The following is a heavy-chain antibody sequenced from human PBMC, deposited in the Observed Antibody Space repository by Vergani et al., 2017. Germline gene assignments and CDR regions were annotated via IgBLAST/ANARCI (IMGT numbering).Heavy chain of an antibody. D-gene: IGHD6-13*01. J-gene: IGHJ4*01. V-gene: IGHV3-30*18. CDR1: GFTFSSYG. CDR3: EKGWRIAAAGYFDC. Sequence: QVQLVESGGGVVQPGRSLRLSCAASGFTFSSYGMHWVRQAPGKGLEWVAVISYDGSKKYYADSVKGRFTISRDNSKNTLYLQRNSLRAEDTAVYYCEKGWRIAAAGYFDCWREASLVTGSS. CDR2: ISYDGSKK.